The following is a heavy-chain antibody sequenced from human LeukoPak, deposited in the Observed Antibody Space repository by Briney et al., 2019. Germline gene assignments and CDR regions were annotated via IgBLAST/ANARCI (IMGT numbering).Heavy chain of an antibody. CDR3: ARAETYNFDY. CDR2: IYHSGNT. V-gene: IGHV4-4*02. D-gene: IGHD1-1*01. J-gene: IGHJ4*02. Sequence: SGTLSLTCAVSGGSISSSNWWTWVRQPPGKGLEWIGEIYHSGNTNYNPSLKSRVTIPVDKSKNQFSLKLSSVTAADTAVYYCARAETYNFDYWGQGTLVTVSS. CDR1: GGSISSSNW.